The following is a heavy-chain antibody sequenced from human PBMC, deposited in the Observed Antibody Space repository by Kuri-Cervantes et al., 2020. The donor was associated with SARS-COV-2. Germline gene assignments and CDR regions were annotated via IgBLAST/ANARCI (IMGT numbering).Heavy chain of an antibody. V-gene: IGHV3-48*03. D-gene: IGHD3-22*01. CDR1: GFTFSSYE. CDR3: AWGDSSGYLYYFDC. J-gene: IGHJ4*02. Sequence: GGSLRLSCAASGFTFSSYEMNWVRQAPGKGLEWVSYISSSGSTIYYADSVKGRFTISRDNAKNSLYLQMNSLRAEDTAVYYCAWGDSSGYLYYFDCWGQGTLVTVSS. CDR2: ISSSGSTI.